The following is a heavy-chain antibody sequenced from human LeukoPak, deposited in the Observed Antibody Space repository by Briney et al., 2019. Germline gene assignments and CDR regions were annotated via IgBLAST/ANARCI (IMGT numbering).Heavy chain of an antibody. V-gene: IGHV3-11*01. CDR1: GFAFSDYY. CDR3: AREGSYYYGMDV. J-gene: IGHJ6*02. CDR2: ISSSGSTI. D-gene: IGHD1-26*01. Sequence: GSLRLSCAASGFAFSDYYMSWIRQAPGKGLEWVSYISSSGSTIYYANSVKGRFTISRDNAKNSLYLQMNSLRAEDTAVYYCAREGSYYYGMDVWGQGTTVTVSS.